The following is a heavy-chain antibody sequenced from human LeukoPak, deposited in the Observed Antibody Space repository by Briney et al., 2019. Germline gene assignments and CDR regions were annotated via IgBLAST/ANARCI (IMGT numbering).Heavy chain of an antibody. J-gene: IGHJ4*02. Sequence: GGSLRLSCAASGFTFSSYGMHWVRQAPGKGLEWVAVIWYDGSNKYYADSVKGRFTISRDNSKNTLYLQMNSLRAEDTAVYYCANQNYYGSGSYWLGYWGQGTLVTVS. V-gene: IGHV3-33*06. CDR1: GFTFSSYG. D-gene: IGHD3-10*01. CDR3: ANQNYYGSGSYWLGY. CDR2: IWYDGSNK.